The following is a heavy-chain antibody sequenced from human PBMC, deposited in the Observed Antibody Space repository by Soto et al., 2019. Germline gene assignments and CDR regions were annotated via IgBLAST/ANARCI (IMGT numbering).Heavy chain of an antibody. V-gene: IGHV4-34*01. J-gene: IGHJ5*02. D-gene: IGHD6-19*01. CDR2: INHSGST. CDR1: GGSFSGYY. Sequence: LSLTCAVYGGSFSGYYCSWIRQPPGKVLELIGEINHSGSTNYNPSLKSRVTISVDTSKNQFSLKLSSVTAADTAVYYCARESGSGWYVWFDPWGQGTLVTVS. CDR3: ARESGSGWYVWFDP.